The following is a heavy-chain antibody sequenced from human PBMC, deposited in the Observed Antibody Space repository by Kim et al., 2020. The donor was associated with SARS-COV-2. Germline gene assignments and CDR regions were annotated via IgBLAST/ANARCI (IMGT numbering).Heavy chain of an antibody. CDR3: ARDPRYGDSDFDY. CDR1: GGSISSSSYY. J-gene: IGHJ4*02. Sequence: SETLSLTCTVSGGSISSSSYYWGWIRQPPGKGLEWIGSIYYSGSTYYNPSLKSRVTISVDTSKNQFSLKLSSVTAADTAVYYCARDPRYGDSDFDYWGQGTLVTVSS. D-gene: IGHD4-17*01. V-gene: IGHV4-39*07. CDR2: IYYSGST.